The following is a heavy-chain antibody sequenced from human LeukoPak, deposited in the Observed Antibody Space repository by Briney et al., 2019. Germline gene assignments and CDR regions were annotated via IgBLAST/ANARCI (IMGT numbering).Heavy chain of an antibody. J-gene: IGHJ4*02. D-gene: IGHD4-17*01. CDR3: ARDSVGDLLDY. V-gene: IGHV3-48*03. CDR1: GFPFSSYE. CDR2: IDSSGITI. Sequence: PGGSLRLSCAGSGFPFSSYEMNWLRQAPGKGLEWVSRIDSSGITIYYGDSVKGRFTISRDNAKNSIYLQMDSLRVEDTAIYYCARDSVGDLLDYWGQGTPVTVSS.